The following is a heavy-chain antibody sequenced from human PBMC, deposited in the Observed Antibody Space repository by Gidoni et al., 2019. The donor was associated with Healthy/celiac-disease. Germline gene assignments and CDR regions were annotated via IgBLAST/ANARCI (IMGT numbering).Heavy chain of an antibody. CDR3: ARHQAVAGTF. CDR2: IYYSGST. Sequence: QLQLQESCPGLVKPSETLSLTCTVSGGSISSSSYYWGWIRQPPGKGLEWIGSIYYSGSTYYNPSLKSRVTISVDTSKNQFSLKLSSVTAADTAVYYCARHQAVAGTFWGQGTLVTVSS. V-gene: IGHV4-39*01. J-gene: IGHJ4*02. D-gene: IGHD6-19*01. CDR1: GGSISSSSYY.